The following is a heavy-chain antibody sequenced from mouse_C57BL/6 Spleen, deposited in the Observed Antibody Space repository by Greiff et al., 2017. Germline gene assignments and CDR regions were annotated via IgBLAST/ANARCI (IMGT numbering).Heavy chain of an antibody. D-gene: IGHD4-1*01. J-gene: IGHJ1*03. Sequence: QVQLQQPGAELVKPGASVKVSCKASGYTFTSYWMHWVKQRPGQGLEWIGRIHPSDRDTNYNQKVKGKATLTVDKSSRTAYMQLSSLTSEDSAVYYCAIQANWDLYWYCDVWGTGTTVTVSS. CDR2: IHPSDRDT. V-gene: IGHV1-74*01. CDR3: AIQANWDLYWYCDV. CDR1: GYTFTSYW.